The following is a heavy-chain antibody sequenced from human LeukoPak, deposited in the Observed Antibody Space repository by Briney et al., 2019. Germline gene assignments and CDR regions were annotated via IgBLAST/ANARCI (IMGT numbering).Heavy chain of an antibody. CDR3: TTDILNIAVAAHPDY. J-gene: IGHJ4*02. CDR2: IKSKTDGGTT. Sequence: TGGSLRLSCAASGFTFSNAWMSWVRQAPGKGLEWVGRIKSKTDGGTTDYAAPVKGRFTISRDDSKNTLYLQMNSLKTEDTAVYYCTTDILNIAVAAHPDYWGQGTLVTVSS. D-gene: IGHD6-19*01. V-gene: IGHV3-15*01. CDR1: GFTFSNAW.